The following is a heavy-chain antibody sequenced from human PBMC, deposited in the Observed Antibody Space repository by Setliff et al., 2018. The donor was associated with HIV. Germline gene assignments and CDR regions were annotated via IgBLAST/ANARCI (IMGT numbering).Heavy chain of an antibody. J-gene: IGHJ5*02. CDR2: ILNGETT. Sequence: SETLSLTCTVSGDSINSGHYYWGWIRQPPGKGLEWIGNILNGETTFYNPSLKNRVTISVDTSKDQFSLRLASVTAADTAVYHCARPHSGRGGGAWFDPWGHGTLVTVSS. D-gene: IGHD6-19*01. V-gene: IGHV4-39*01. CDR1: GDSINSGHYY. CDR3: ARPHSGRGGGAWFDP.